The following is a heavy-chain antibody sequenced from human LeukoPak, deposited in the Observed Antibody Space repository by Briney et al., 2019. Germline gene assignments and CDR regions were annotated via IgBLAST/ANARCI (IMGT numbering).Heavy chain of an antibody. CDR1: GYSFTSYW. J-gene: IGHJ4*02. V-gene: IGHV5-51*01. CDR2: IYPGDSDT. D-gene: IGHD5-12*01. Sequence: GESLRISCKGSGYSFTSYWIGWVRLMPGKGLEWMGIIYPGDSDTRYSPSFQGQVTISADKSISTAYLQWSSLKASDTAMYYCARQNGVATDPPFFDYWGQGTLVTVSS. CDR3: ARQNGVATDPPFFDY.